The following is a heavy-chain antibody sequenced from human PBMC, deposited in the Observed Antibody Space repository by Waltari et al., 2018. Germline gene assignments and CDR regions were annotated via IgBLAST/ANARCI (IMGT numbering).Heavy chain of an antibody. D-gene: IGHD2-15*01. Sequence: QLQLQESGPGLVKPSGTLSLTCAVSGDSVSSPYWWSWVRQSPQKRLGWLGQVHGSGRTNYNPSFASRITVSLDTSNNLFALKVTSATAADTAVYYCARDRGRGLYLDTWGPGTLVTVSP. CDR1: GDSVSSPYW. CDR3: ARDRGRGLYLDT. CDR2: VHGSGRT. V-gene: IGHV4-4*02. J-gene: IGHJ5*02.